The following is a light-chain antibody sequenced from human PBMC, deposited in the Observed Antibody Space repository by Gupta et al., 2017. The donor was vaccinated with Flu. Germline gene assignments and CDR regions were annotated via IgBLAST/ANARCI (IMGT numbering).Light chain of an antibody. V-gene: IGLV1-40*01. J-gene: IGLJ3*02. CDR1: TSNIGAGYD. CDR2: GNN. Sequence: QFVLTQPPSVSGAPGQRVTISCTGSTSNIGAGYDVHWYQQVQGRAPKRLIFGNNNRPSGVADRFSGSKSGTSASLAIAGLQAEDEADYYCQSYDNSLSGSKVFGGGTKLTVL. CDR3: QSYDNSLSGSKV.